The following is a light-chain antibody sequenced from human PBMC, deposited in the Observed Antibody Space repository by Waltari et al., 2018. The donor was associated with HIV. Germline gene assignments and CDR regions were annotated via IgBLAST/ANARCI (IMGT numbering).Light chain of an antibody. CDR2: SNN. J-gene: IGLJ2*01. CDR1: SSNFGINT. Sequence: QSVLTKPPSASGTPGQRVTISCSGISSNFGINTVNWYQQLPGTAPKLLIYSNNQRPSGVPDRFSGSKSGTSASLAISGLQSEDEADYYCAAWDDSLNGPVFGGGTKLTVL. CDR3: AAWDDSLNGPV. V-gene: IGLV1-44*01.